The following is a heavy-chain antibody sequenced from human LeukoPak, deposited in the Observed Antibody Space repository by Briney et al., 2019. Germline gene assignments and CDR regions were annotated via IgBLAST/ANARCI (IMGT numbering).Heavy chain of an antibody. CDR2: VKNDGRNI. V-gene: IGHV3-74*01. CDR3: ARDRGSLTY. Sequence: GGSLRLSCAASGFTFSSYWMHWVRQAPGKGLEWVSRVKNDGRNIAYADSVKGRFTISRDNAKNTLYLQMNSLRAEDTAVYYCARDRGSLTYWGQGTLVTVSS. J-gene: IGHJ4*02. D-gene: IGHD1-26*01. CDR1: GFTFSSYW.